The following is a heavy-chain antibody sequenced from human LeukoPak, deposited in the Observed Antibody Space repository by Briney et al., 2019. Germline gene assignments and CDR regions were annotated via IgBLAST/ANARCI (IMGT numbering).Heavy chain of an antibody. V-gene: IGHV1-18*01. D-gene: IGHD5-12*01. J-gene: IGHJ4*02. CDR2: ISAHNGNT. CDR1: GGTFSSYA. CDR3: ARDLRVVATIPGGY. Sequence: GASVKVSCKASGGTFSSYAISWVRQAPGQGLEWMGWISAHNGNTDYAQKLQGRVTMTTDTSTSTAYMELRSLRSDDTAVYYCARDLRVVATIPGGYWGQGTLVTVSS.